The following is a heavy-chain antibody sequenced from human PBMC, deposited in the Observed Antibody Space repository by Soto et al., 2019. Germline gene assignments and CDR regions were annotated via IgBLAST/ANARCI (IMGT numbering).Heavy chain of an antibody. D-gene: IGHD3-9*01. V-gene: IGHV3-30-3*01. Sequence: PGGSLRLSCAASGFTFSSYAMHWVRQAPGKGLEWVAVISYDGSNKYYADSVKGRFTISRDNSKNTLYLQMNSLRAEDTAVYYCARVVLRYFDWLLPWAYWGQGTLVTVSS. CDR2: ISYDGSNK. CDR1: GFTFSSYA. J-gene: IGHJ4*02. CDR3: ARVVLRYFDWLLPWAY.